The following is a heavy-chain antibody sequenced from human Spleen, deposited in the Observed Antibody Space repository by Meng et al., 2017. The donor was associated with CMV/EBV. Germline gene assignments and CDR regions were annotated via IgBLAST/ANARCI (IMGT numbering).Heavy chain of an antibody. V-gene: IGHV3-30-3*01. Sequence: SCAASVFTVGSFAMDWVRQAPGEGLEWVASISYDGDNKHYADSVKGRFTISRDNSKNTLYLQMRSLRVEDTAVYYCARESNYNLLDYWGQGSLVTVSS. CDR3: ARESNYNLLDY. J-gene: IGHJ4*02. D-gene: IGHD1-7*01. CDR2: ISYDGDNK. CDR1: VFTVGSFA.